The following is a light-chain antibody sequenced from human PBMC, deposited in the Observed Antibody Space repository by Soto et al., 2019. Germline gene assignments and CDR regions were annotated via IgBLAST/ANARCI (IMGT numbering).Light chain of an antibody. V-gene: IGLV2-8*01. CDR1: SRDVGGNNY. Sequence: QSALTQPPSASGSPGQSVTISCTGTSRDVGGNNYFSWYQQYPGRAPKLMIYEVTKRPSGVPDRFSGSKSGNTASLTVSGLQSEDEADYYCSSYAASNNFYFVFGGGTKVTVL. J-gene: IGLJ3*02. CDR3: SSYAASNNFYFV. CDR2: EVT.